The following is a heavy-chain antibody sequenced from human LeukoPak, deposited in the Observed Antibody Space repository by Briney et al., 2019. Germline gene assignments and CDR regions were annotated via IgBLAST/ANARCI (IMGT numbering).Heavy chain of an antibody. V-gene: IGHV1-2*02. J-gene: IGHJ4*02. CDR3: ARDSSDSGSSYY. D-gene: IGHD1-26*01. CDR1: GYTFNNYG. CDR2: INPNSGGT. Sequence: ASVKVSCKASGYTFNNYGISWVRQAPGQGLEWMGWINPNSGGTNYAQKFQGRVTMTRDTSISTAYMELSRLRSDDTAVYYCARDSSDSGSSYYWGQGTLVTVSS.